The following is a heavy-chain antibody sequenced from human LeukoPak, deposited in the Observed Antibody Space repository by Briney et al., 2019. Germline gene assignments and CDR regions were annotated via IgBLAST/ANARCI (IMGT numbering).Heavy chain of an antibody. CDR1: GFTFSSYW. Sequence: PGGSLRLSCAASGFTFSSYWMHWVRQAPGKGLVWVSRISTDGNSTNSADSVKGRLTISRDNAKNTLYLQTNSLRAEDTAVYYCVREYSSSSGRAFDMWGQGTMVTVS. V-gene: IGHV3-74*01. CDR3: VREYSSSSGRAFDM. J-gene: IGHJ3*02. CDR2: ISTDGNST. D-gene: IGHD6-6*01.